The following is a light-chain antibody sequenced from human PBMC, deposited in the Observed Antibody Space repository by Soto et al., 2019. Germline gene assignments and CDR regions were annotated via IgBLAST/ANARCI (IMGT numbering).Light chain of an antibody. CDR1: QSVSSSY. J-gene: IGKJ5*01. V-gene: IGKV3-20*01. CDR3: QQYGSSPPIT. CDR2: GAS. Sequence: EIVLTQSPGTLSLSPGERATLSCRASQSVSSSYLAWYQQKPGQAPRLLIYGASSRATGIPDRFSGSGSGTDFTLTIILLEPEDVAVYYCQQYGSSPPITFGQGTRLEIK.